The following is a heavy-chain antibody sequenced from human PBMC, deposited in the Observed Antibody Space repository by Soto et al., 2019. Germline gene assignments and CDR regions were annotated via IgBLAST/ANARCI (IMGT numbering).Heavy chain of an antibody. J-gene: IGHJ6*02. CDR1: GGYISSYY. D-gene: IGHD2-2*01. CDR3: ARDIVVPAGLDV. V-gene: IGHV4-59*01. Sequence: SETLSLTCTVSGGYISSYYWSWIRQPPGKGLEWIGYIYYSGSTNYNPSLKSRVTISVDTSKNQFSLKLSSVTAADTAVYYCARDIVVPAGLDVWGQGTTVTLSS. CDR2: IYYSGST.